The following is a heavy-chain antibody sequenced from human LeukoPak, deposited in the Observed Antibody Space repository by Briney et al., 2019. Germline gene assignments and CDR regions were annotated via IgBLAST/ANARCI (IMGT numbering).Heavy chain of an antibody. V-gene: IGHV5-51*01. Sequence: GESLKISCKGSGYSFTSYWIAWVRQMPGKGLEWMGIIYPGDSDTRYSPSFQGQVTISADKSISTAYLQWNSLKASDTAMYYCARQGESGPYSETYFDCWSQGTLVTVSS. J-gene: IGHJ4*02. CDR2: IYPGDSDT. CDR1: GYSFTSYW. CDR3: ARQGESGPYSETYFDC. D-gene: IGHD3-3*01.